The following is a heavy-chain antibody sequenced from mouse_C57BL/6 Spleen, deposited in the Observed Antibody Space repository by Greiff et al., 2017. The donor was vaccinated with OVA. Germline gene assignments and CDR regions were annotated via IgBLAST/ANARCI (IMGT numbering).Heavy chain of an antibody. CDR1: GYTFTSYT. V-gene: IGHV1-4*01. J-gene: IGHJ4*01. Sequence: LQESGAELARPGASVKMSCKASGYTFTSYTMHWVKQRPGQGLEWIGYINPSSGYTKYNQKFKDKATLTADKSSSTAYMQLSSLTSEDSAVYYCAIQSYYAMDYWGQGTSVTVSS. CDR3: AIQSYYAMDY. CDR2: INPSSGYT.